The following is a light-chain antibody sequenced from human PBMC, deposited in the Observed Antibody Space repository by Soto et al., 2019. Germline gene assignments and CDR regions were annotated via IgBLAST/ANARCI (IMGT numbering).Light chain of an antibody. V-gene: IGLV6-57*04. CDR3: QSFDNIIV. J-gene: IGLJ2*01. CDR2: EDN. CDR1: SGSIASNY. Sequence: LTQPHSVSESPEKTVTISCTRSSGSIASNYVQWYQQRPGSAPTTLIFEDNQRPSGVPDRFSGSIDSSSNSASLTISGLKTEDEADYYCQSFDNIIVFGGGTKLTVL.